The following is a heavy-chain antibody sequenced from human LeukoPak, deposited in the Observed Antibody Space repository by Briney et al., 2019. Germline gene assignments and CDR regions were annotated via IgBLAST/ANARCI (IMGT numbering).Heavy chain of an antibody. V-gene: IGHV5-51*01. CDR1: GYSFTTYW. J-gene: IGHJ4*02. D-gene: IGHD2-2*01. CDR3: ARPVVAVPAAMEFDY. CDR2: IYPGDSDT. Sequence: GESLKISCKGSGYSFTTYWIGWVRRMPGKGLEWMGIIYPGDSDTKYSPSFQGQVTISADKSISTAYLQWTSLKASDTAMYYCARPVVAVPAAMEFDYWGQGTLVTVSS.